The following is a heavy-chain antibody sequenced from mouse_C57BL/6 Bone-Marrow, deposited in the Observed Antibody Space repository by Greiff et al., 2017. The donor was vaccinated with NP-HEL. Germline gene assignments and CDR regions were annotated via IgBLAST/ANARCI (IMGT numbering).Heavy chain of an antibody. CDR1: GFTFSSYA. CDR2: ISDGGSYT. J-gene: IGHJ3*01. D-gene: IGHD1-1*01. CDR3: ARSLITTVVARAY. Sequence: EVHLVESGGGLVKPGGSLKLSCAASGFTFSSYAMSWVRQTPEKRLEWVATISDGGSYTYYPDNVKGRFTISRDNAKNNLYLQMSHLKSEDTAMYYCARSLITTVVARAYWGQGTLVTVSA. V-gene: IGHV5-4*01.